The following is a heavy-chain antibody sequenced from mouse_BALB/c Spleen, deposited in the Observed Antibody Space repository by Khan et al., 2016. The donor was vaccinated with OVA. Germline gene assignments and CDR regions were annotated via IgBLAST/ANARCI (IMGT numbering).Heavy chain of an antibody. Sequence: QVQLKESGPELVRPGVSVKISCKGSGYTFTDYAMHWVKQSHAKSLEWFGVISTYSGNTNYNQKFKGKATMTVDKSSSTAYMELARLTSEDSAIYYCARSYYGSSYAMDYWGQGTSVTVSS. V-gene: IGHV1S137*01. CDR1: GYTFTDYA. CDR2: ISTYSGNT. CDR3: ARSYYGSSYAMDY. D-gene: IGHD1-1*01. J-gene: IGHJ4*01.